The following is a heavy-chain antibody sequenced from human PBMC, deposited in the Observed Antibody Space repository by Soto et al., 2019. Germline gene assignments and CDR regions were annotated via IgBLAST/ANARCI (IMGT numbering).Heavy chain of an antibody. CDR2: INPSGGST. CDR1: GYTFTSYY. CDR3: ARVRGSYYGYYYYYGMDV. D-gene: IGHD1-26*01. J-gene: IGHJ6*02. Sequence: QVQLVQSGAEVKKPGASVKVSCKASGYTFTSYYMHWVRQAPGQGLEWMGIINPSGGSTSYAQKFQGRVTMTRDTSTSTVYMELSSLRSEDTAVYYCARVRGSYYGYYYYYGMDVWGQGTTVTVSS. V-gene: IGHV1-46*01.